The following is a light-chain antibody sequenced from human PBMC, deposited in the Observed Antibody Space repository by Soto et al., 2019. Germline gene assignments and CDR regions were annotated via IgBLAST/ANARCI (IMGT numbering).Light chain of an antibody. Sequence: EIVLTQSPGTLSLSPGERATLSCRASQSVSSSYLAWYLQKPGQAPRLLIYGASSRATGIPDRFSGSGSGTDFTLTISRLAPEDFAVYYCQQYGSSPLTFGGGTKVEIK. V-gene: IGKV3-20*01. CDR3: QQYGSSPLT. CDR2: GAS. CDR1: QSVSSSY. J-gene: IGKJ4*01.